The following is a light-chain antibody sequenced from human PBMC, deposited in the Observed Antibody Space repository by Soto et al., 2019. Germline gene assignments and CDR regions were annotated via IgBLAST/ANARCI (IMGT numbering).Light chain of an antibody. CDR1: QGINTG. CDR2: ETS. Sequence: IQLTQSRTSLSASVGDRVTITCRASQGINTGVAWYQQKPGKCPKLLIYETSNLASGDSFWFCATGYGTQFSLTIRGLQPEDSATNHCKQFSAYPHTFGGGTKVDIK. V-gene: IGKV1-13*02. J-gene: IGKJ4*01. CDR3: KQFSAYPHT.